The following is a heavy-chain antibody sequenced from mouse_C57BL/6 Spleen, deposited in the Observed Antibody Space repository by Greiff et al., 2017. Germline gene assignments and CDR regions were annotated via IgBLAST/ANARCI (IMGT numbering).Heavy chain of an antibody. CDR3: TREENEGYYAMDD. CDR1: GFTFSSYA. Sequence: EVMLVESGEGLVKPGGSLKLSCAASGFTFSSYAMSWVRQTPEKRLEWVAYISSGGDYIYYADTVKGRFTISRDNARNTLYLQMSRLKSVDTAMYDCTREENEGYYAMDDWGQATSVTAAS. J-gene: IGHJ4*01. V-gene: IGHV5-9-1*02. CDR2: ISSGGDYI.